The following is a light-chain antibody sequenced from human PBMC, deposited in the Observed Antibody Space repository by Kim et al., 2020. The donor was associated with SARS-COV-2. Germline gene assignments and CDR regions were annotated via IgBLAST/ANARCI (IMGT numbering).Light chain of an antibody. V-gene: IGLV2-23*01. J-gene: IGLJ2*01. CDR3: CSYGGSSAPVV. CDR2: EGS. Sequence: QSALTQPASVSGSPGQSITISCTGTSSDVGSYNLVSWYQQHPGKAPKLVIYEGSKRPSGVSNRFSGSKSGNTASLTISGLQAEDEADYYCCSYGGSSAPVVFGGGTKVTVL. CDR1: SSDVGSYNL.